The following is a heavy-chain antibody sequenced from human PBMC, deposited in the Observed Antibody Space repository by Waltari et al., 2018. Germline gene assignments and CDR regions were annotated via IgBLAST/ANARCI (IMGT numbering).Heavy chain of an antibody. CDR1: LNINMCC. CDR3: STGAVH. Sequence: LNINMCCMSVPRQAPGKGLEWVAHIKPDGSETYYVDSVKGRSSISRDNGKNALYLQMNNLSVDDTAVYYCSTGAVHWGQGTLVTVSS. V-gene: IGHV3-7*01. CDR2: IKPDGSET. J-gene: IGHJ4*02.